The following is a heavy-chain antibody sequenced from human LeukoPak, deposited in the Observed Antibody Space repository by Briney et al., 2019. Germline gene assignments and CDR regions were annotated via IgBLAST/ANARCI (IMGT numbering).Heavy chain of an antibody. D-gene: IGHD3-16*01. Sequence: ASVKVSCKASGHTFRDYYIHWVRQAPGQGPEWTGWINLNTGGTNYAQKFDGRFSMTRDTSINTAFMELSGLTFDDTAVYYCGSVRGILSYFDLWGRGTLVSVSS. V-gene: IGHV1-2*02. CDR2: INLNTGGT. CDR1: GHTFRDYY. J-gene: IGHJ2*01. CDR3: GSVRGILSYFDL.